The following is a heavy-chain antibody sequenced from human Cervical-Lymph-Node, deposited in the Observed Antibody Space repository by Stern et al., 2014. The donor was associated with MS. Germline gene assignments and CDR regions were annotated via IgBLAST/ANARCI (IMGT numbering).Heavy chain of an antibody. Sequence: VQLVAFGGGVIQPGGSPRLSCTASGFTVSRDYMTSVRQAPGKGLECVSLITNVGSTFYTDSVKGRFTISRDDSKNTVYLHMTSLRAEDTAMYYCARDTSSPERSDWWGQGTLVTVSS. D-gene: IGHD1-1*01. V-gene: IGHV3-53*01. J-gene: IGHJ4*02. CDR2: ITNVGST. CDR3: ARDTSSPERSDW. CDR1: GFTVSRDY.